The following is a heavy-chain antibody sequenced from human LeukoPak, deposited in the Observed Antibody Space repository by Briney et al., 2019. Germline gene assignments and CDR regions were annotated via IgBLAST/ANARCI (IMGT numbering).Heavy chain of an antibody. Sequence: SETLSLTCTVSGGSISSSSYYWGWIRQPPGKGLEWIGSIYYSGSTCYNPSLKSRVTISVDTSKNQFSLKLSSVTAADTAVYYCARVRGGYSSSWYSSWGQGTLVTVSS. CDR3: ARVRGGYSSSWYSS. CDR1: GGSISSSSYY. CDR2: IYYSGST. D-gene: IGHD6-13*01. V-gene: IGHV4-39*01. J-gene: IGHJ4*02.